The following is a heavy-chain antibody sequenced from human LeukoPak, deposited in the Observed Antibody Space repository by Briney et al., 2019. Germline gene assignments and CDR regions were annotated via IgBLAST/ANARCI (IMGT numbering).Heavy chain of an antibody. CDR3: TRDAGSDF. Sequence: GGSLRPSCAASGFTFSNYNMNWVRQAPGKGLEWLTFISPSGRSVSYADSVKGRFTIARDNAKKSLYLQMDSLRGEDTAIYYCTRDAGSDFWGQGTLVTVSS. J-gene: IGHJ4*02. V-gene: IGHV3-48*04. CDR2: ISPSGRSV. D-gene: IGHD3-10*01. CDR1: GFTFSNYN.